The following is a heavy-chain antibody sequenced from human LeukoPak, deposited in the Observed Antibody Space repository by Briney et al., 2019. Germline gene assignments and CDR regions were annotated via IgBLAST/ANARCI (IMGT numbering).Heavy chain of an antibody. J-gene: IGHJ4*02. CDR1: GGSISSYY. D-gene: IGHD1-26*01. V-gene: IGHV4-59*12. CDR2: IYSSGST. Sequence: SETLSLTCTVSGGSISSYYWSWSRQPPGEGLEWSGYIYSSGSTKYNPSLKSRLTISADASTTQLSLKLHSLTAADTAVYYCARGSRELYYFFYWGEGSLVTVSS. CDR3: ARGSRELYYFFY.